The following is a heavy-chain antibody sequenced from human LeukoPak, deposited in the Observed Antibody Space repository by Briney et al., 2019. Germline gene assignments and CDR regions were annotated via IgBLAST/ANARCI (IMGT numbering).Heavy chain of an antibody. V-gene: IGHV3-30*18. J-gene: IGHJ4*02. CDR2: ISYDGSNK. Sequence: GGSLRLSCAASGFTFSSYGMHWVRQAPGKGLEWVAVISYDGSNKYYADSVRGRFTISRDNSKNTLYLQMNSLRAEDTAVYYCAKDGPNWGYDSSGYYYGGHDYWGQGTLVTVSS. CDR3: AKDGPNWGYDSSGYYYGGHDY. D-gene: IGHD3-22*01. CDR1: GFTFSSYG.